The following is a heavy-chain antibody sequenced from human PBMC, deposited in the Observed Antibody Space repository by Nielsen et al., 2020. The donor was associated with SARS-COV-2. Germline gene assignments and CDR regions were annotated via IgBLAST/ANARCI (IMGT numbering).Heavy chain of an antibody. CDR2: ISGDGGST. Sequence: GESLKISCAASGFTFDDYAMHWVRQAPGKGLEWVSLISGDGGSTYYADSVKGRFTISRDNSKNSLYLQMNSLRTEDTALYYCAKDNFYGDYSYFDYWGQGTLVTVSS. CDR1: GFTFDDYA. D-gene: IGHD4-17*01. V-gene: IGHV3-43*02. CDR3: AKDNFYGDYSYFDY. J-gene: IGHJ4*02.